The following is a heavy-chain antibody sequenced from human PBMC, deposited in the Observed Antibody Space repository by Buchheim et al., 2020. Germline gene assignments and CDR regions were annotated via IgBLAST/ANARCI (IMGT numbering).Heavy chain of an antibody. CDR3: TTRYCSGGSCYSVWVYFDY. J-gene: IGHJ4*02. CDR2: LKSKTDGGTT. V-gene: IGHV3-15*01. D-gene: IGHD2-15*01. Sequence: EVQLVESGGGLVKPGGSLRLSCAASGFTFSNAWMSWVRQAPGKGREWVGRLKSKTDGGTTDYAAPGKGRFTIPRDDSKNTLYLQMIRLKTEDTAVYYCTTRYCSGGSCYSVWVYFDYWGQGTL. CDR1: GFTFSNAW.